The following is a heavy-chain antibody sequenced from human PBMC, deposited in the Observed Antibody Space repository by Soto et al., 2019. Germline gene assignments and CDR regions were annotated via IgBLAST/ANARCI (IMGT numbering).Heavy chain of an antibody. V-gene: IGHV4-59*02. CDR2: MYYNRNP. D-gene: IGHD2-21*02. CDR3: ARSSWYSEY. J-gene: IGHJ4*02. Sequence: QVQLQESGPGLVKPSETLSLTCTVSGGSVSIHYWSWIRQPPGQGLEWIEYMYYNRNPNYTPIFKGRVTMSVDTSKTQFSLKLSSVTAADTAVYYCARSSWYSEYWGQGTLFTVPS. CDR1: GGSVSIHY.